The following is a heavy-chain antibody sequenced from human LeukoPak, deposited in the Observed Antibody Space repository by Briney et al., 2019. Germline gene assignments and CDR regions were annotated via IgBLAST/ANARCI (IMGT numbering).Heavy chain of an antibody. Sequence: ASVKVPCKASGYTFTKYYMNWVRQAPGQGLEWMGIMHPTGDSTNYAQKFQGRVTLTRDTSTGTFYMELSSLTSEDTAVYYCARHDFDLPMIYSFFVHWGQGTLVTVSS. CDR1: GYTFTKYY. CDR2: MHPTGDST. CDR3: ARHDFDLPMIYSFFVH. D-gene: IGHD3-3*01. V-gene: IGHV1-46*01. J-gene: IGHJ5*02.